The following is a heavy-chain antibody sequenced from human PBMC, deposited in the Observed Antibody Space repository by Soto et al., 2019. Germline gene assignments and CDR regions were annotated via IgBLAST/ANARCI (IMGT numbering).Heavy chain of an antibody. CDR1: GFTFSSYG. CDR2: ISYDGSNK. D-gene: IGHD6-19*01. J-gene: IGHJ5*02. V-gene: IGHV3-30*03. CDR3: ARTWYSSGWGWFDP. Sequence: PGGSLRLSCAASGFTFSSYGMHWVRQAPGKGLEWVAVISYDGSNKYYADSVKGRFTISRDNSKNTLYLQMNSLRAEDTAVYYCARTWYSSGWGWFDPWGQGTLVTVSS.